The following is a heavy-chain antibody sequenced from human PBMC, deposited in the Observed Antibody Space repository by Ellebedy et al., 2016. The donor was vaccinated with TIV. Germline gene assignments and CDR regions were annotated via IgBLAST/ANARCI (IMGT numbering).Heavy chain of an antibody. Sequence: SETLSLXXAISGDSVSSNSGSWNWVRQSPSRGLQWLGRTYYRSQWHTEYAPSVNSRITINSDTPRNQFSLQLNYVTPEDTAVYYCASGNYGLDVWGHGTTVIVSS. CDR3: ASGNYGLDV. J-gene: IGHJ6*02. CDR1: GDSVSSNSGS. CDR2: TYYRSQWHT. V-gene: IGHV6-1*01.